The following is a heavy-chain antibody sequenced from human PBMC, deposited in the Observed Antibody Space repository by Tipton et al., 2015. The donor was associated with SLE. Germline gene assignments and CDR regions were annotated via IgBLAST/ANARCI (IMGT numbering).Heavy chain of an antibody. CDR1: GGSFSGYY. CDR2: INHSGST. Sequence: TLSLTCAVYGGSFSGYYWSWIRQPPGKGLEWIGEINHSGSTNYNPSLKSRVTISVDTSKNQFSLKMRSVTAADTAVYYCARVQRFLRVPSYYYYMDVWGKGTTVTVSS. V-gene: IGHV4-34*01. D-gene: IGHD3-3*01. J-gene: IGHJ6*03. CDR3: ARVQRFLRVPSYYYYMDV.